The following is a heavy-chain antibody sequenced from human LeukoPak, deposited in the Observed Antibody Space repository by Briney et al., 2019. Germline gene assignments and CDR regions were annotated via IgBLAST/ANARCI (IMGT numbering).Heavy chain of an antibody. CDR2: IYYSGST. CDR1: GGSISSYY. D-gene: IGHD3-16*01. Sequence: PSETLSLTCTVSGGSISSYYWSWIRQPPGKGLGWIGYIYYSGSTNYNPSLKSRVTISVDTSKNQFSLKLSSVTAADTAVYYCARVNYVWGSYYFDYWGQGTLVTVSS. V-gene: IGHV4-59*01. CDR3: ARVNYVWGSYYFDY. J-gene: IGHJ4*02.